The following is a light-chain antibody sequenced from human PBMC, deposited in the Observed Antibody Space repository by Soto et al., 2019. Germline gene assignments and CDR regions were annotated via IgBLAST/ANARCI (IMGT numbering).Light chain of an antibody. J-gene: IGKJ1*01. CDR1: QSINSY. V-gene: IGKV1-39*01. CDR2: AAS. Sequence: DIQMTQSPCTLSASVGDRVTITCRASQSINSYLNWYQQKPGKAPKLLIYAASSLQSGVPSRFSGGGSGTDFTLTISSLQPEDFATYYCQQSYSTPQTFGQGTKVDIK. CDR3: QQSYSTPQT.